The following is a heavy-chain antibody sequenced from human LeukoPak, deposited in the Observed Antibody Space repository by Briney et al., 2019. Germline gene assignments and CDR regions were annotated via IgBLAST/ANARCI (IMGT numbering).Heavy chain of an antibody. Sequence: PGGSLRLSCAAAGFTFSNYAMTWVRQAPGKGLEWVANIKEDGSETYYADSVKGRFTISRDNAENSVSLQMNSLRAEDTAVYYCARDGPTAYFDYWGQGTLVTVSS. CDR2: IKEDGSET. J-gene: IGHJ4*02. V-gene: IGHV3-7*01. CDR3: ARDGPTAYFDY. D-gene: IGHD5-18*01. CDR1: GFTFSNYA.